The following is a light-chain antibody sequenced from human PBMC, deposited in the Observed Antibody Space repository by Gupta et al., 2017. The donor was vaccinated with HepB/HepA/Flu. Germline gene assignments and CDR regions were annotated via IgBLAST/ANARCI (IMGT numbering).Light chain of an antibody. Sequence: EVVLTQSPVTLSLSPGESATLSCRASQNIGNFLAWYQQRPGQAPRLLIYDGCNLATGIPARFSGSESGTDFTLTISSLEPEEFAVYFCQQRVTWPHTFGEGTKLEIK. V-gene: IGKV3-11*01. CDR2: DGC. CDR3: QQRVTWPHT. CDR1: QNIGNF. J-gene: IGKJ2*01.